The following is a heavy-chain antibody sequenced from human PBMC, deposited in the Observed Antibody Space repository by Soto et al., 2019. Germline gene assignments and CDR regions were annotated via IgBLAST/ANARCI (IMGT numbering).Heavy chain of an antibody. J-gene: IGHJ4*02. Sequence: SETLSLTCAVSGHSISSSNWWSWVRQPPGKGLDWLGEIHHTGSTNYTPSPTSRVTISAAKSKNQFPLTLSSVTAADTAVYYCARDVGYFYDDRAAGHFDFWGQGTLVTVSA. CDR3: ARDVGYFYDDRAAGHFDF. D-gene: IGHD3-22*01. CDR2: IHHTGST. CDR1: GHSISSSNW. V-gene: IGHV4-4*02.